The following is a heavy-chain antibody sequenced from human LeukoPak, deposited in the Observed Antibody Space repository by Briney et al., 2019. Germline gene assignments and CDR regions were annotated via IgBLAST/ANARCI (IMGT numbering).Heavy chain of an antibody. CDR2: ISGSGGST. CDR1: GFTFDDYA. V-gene: IGHV3-23*01. Sequence: PGRSLRLSCAASGFTFDDYAMHWVRQAPGKGLEWVSAISGSGGSTYYADSVKGRFTISRDNSKNTLYLQMNSLRAEDTAVYYCAKAGYSYGFISSLLFDYWGQGTLVTVSS. CDR3: AKAGYSYGFISSLLFDY. D-gene: IGHD5-18*01. J-gene: IGHJ4*02.